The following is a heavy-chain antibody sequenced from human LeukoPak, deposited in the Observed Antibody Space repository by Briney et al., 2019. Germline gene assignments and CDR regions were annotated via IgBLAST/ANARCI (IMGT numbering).Heavy chain of an antibody. J-gene: IGHJ4*02. V-gene: IGHV1-18*01. CDR1: GYTFTSYG. CDR2: ISAYNGNT. CDR3: ARDLRYFDWLLSVPPDY. Sequence: GASVKVSRKASGYTFTSYGISWVRQAPGQGLEWMGWISAYNGNTNYAQKLQGRVTMTTDTSTSTAYMELRSLRSDDTAVYYCARDLRYFDWLLSVPPDYWGQGTLVTVSS. D-gene: IGHD3-9*01.